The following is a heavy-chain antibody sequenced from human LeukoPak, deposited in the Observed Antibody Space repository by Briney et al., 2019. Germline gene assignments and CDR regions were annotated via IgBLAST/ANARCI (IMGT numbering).Heavy chain of an antibody. CDR1: GFTFSSYW. D-gene: IGHD6-19*01. CDR2: IKQDGSEK. V-gene: IGHV3-7*04. CDR3: ARGSGHYYYYMDV. Sequence: GRSLRLSCAASGFTFSSYWMSWVRQAPGKGLECVANIKQDGSEKYYVDSVKGRFTISRDNAKNSLYLQMNSLRAEDTAVYYCARGSGHYYYYMDVWGKGTTVTVSS. J-gene: IGHJ6*03.